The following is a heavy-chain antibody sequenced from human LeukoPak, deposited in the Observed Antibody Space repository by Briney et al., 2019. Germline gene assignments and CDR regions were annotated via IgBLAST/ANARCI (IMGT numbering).Heavy chain of an antibody. Sequence: QSGGPLRLSCAASGFTFSSYAMSWVRQAPGKGLEWVSAVTASAGNTYYADSVKGRFTISRDNSKNTLYLQMNSLRAEDTAVYYCARHSDFWSGPFDYWGQGTLVTVSS. CDR2: VTASAGNT. CDR1: GFTFSSYA. V-gene: IGHV3-23*01. J-gene: IGHJ4*02. D-gene: IGHD3-3*01. CDR3: ARHSDFWSGPFDY.